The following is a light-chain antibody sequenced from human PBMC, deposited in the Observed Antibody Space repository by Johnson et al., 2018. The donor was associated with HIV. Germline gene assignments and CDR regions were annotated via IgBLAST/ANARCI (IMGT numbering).Light chain of an antibody. CDR1: SSNIGNNY. CDR3: GTWDSSLSKV. Sequence: QSVLTQPPSVSAAPGQKVTISCSGSSSNIGNNYVSWYQQLPGAAPRLLIYEDNKRPSGIPDRFSGSKSGTSATLGITGLQTGDEADYYCGTWDSSLSKVFGTGTKSTVL. J-gene: IGLJ1*01. CDR2: EDN. V-gene: IGLV1-51*02.